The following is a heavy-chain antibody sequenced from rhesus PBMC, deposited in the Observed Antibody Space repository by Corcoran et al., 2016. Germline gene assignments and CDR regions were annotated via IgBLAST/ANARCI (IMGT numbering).Heavy chain of an antibody. CDR1: GGSISDSYR. CDR3: ARYVVVVSATRFDY. Sequence: QVQLQASGPGVVKPSEPLSLTCAVSGGSISDSYRWSWIRQPPGKGLEWIGYIYGSSTSTNYNPSLKSRVTISKDTSKNQFSLKLSSVTAADTTVYYCARYVVVVSATRFDYWGQGVLVTVSS. CDR2: IYGSSTST. D-gene: IGHD2-39*02. V-gene: IGHV4S10*01. J-gene: IGHJ4*01.